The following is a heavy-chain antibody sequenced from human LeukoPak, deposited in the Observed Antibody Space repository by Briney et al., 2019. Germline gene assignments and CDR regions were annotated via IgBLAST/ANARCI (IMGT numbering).Heavy chain of an antibody. V-gene: IGHV4-31*03. J-gene: IGHJ6*04. Sequence: PSETLSLTCTVSGGSISSGGYYWSWFRQHPGKGLEWIGYIYYSGSTYYNPSLKSRVTISVDTSKNQFSLKLSSVTAADTAVYYCARGLTDNYYYYGMDVWGKGTTVTVSS. D-gene: IGHD3-9*01. CDR3: ARGLTDNYYYYGMDV. CDR2: IYYSGST. CDR1: GGSISSGGYY.